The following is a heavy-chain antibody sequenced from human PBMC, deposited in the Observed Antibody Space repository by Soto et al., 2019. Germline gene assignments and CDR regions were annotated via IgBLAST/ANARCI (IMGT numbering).Heavy chain of an antibody. J-gene: IGHJ4*02. V-gene: IGHV1-18*01. D-gene: IGHD2-15*01. Sequence: EASVKVSCKASGYTFTSYGISWVRQAPGQGLEWMGWISAYNGNTNYAQKLQGRVTMTTDTSTSTAYMELRSLRSDDTAVYYCARDRWIVVVVAATGMDYWGQGTLVTVS. CDR2: ISAYNGNT. CDR3: ARDRWIVVVVAATGMDY. CDR1: GYTFTSYG.